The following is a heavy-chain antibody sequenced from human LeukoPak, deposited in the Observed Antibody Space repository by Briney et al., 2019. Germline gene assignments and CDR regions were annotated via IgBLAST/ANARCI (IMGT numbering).Heavy chain of an antibody. V-gene: IGHV3-30*04. CDR1: GFTFITYA. J-gene: IGHJ4*02. CDR2: ISDDGSNK. D-gene: IGHD5-12*01. Sequence: PGRSLRLSCAASGFTFITYAMRWVRQAPGKGLEWVAVISDDGSNKYYADSVKGRFTISRDNSKNTLYLQMNSLRPEDAAVYFCASSRGYSDYDSDYWGQGTLVTVSS. CDR3: ASSRGYSDYDSDY.